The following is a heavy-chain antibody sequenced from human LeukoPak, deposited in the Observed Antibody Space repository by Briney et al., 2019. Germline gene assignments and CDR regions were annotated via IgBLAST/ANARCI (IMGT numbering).Heavy chain of an antibody. V-gene: IGHV1-8*01. CDR1: VDTFTNNA. D-gene: IGHD5-24*01. J-gene: IGHJ4*02. CDR3: ARGPSLDGYNTYFDY. Sequence: ASVKVSCKRSVDTFTNNAINWVRQAPGQGLEWMGWINPNSGGTNYAQKFQGRVTMSRDMSTSTVYMELSSLRSEGTAVYYCARGPSLDGYNTYFDYWGQGTLVSVSS. CDR2: INPNSGGT.